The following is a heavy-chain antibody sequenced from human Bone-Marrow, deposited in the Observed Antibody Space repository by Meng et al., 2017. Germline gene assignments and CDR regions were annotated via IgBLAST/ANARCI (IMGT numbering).Heavy chain of an antibody. Sequence: VRLQGSGPGLVQPSGTLSLTCVVPGGSISSIDWWSWVRQPPGKGLEWIGEIYHGGDTNYNPSLKSRVTIAIDKSKNQFSLKLSSVTAADTAVYYCASWIYSCGWQWGQGALVTVSS. CDR1: GGSISSIDW. CDR2: IYHGGDT. D-gene: IGHD6-19*01. CDR3: ASWIYSCGWQ. J-gene: IGHJ4*02. V-gene: IGHV4/OR15-8*02.